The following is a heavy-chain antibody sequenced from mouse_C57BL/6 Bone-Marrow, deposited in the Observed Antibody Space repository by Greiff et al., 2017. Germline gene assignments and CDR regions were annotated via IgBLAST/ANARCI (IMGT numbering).Heavy chain of an antibody. V-gene: IGHV10-1*01. CDR1: GFSFNTYA. Sequence: EVHLVESGGGLVQPKGSFKLSCAASGFSFNTYAMNWVRQAPGKGLEWVARIRSKSNNYATSYADQVKDRFTISRDDSASMLYLRMNDLETEGTAMYYCVYHPFAYWGQGTLVTVSA. CDR3: VYHPFAY. J-gene: IGHJ3*01. D-gene: IGHD5-5*01. CDR2: IRSKSNNYAT.